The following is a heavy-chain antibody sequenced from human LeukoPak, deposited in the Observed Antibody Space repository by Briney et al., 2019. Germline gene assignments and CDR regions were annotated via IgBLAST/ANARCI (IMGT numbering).Heavy chain of an antibody. CDR3: ARDLGCSSTSCYTV. V-gene: IGHV3-53*01. J-gene: IGHJ4*02. Sequence: GGSLGLSCAASGFTVSSNYMSWVRQAPGKGLEWVSVIYSGGSTYYADSVKGRFTISRDNSKNTLYLQMNSLRAEDTAVYYCARDLGCSSTSCYTVWGQGTLVTVSS. CDR2: IYSGGST. CDR1: GFTVSSNY. D-gene: IGHD2-2*02.